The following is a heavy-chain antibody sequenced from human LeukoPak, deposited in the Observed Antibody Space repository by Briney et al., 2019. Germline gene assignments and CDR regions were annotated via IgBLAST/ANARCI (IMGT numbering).Heavy chain of an antibody. CDR1: GFTVSSNY. J-gene: IGHJ4*02. Sequence: GGSLRLSCAASGFTVSSNYMSWVRQAPGKGLEWVSVIYSGGSTYCADSVKGRFTISRDNSKNTLYLQMNSLRAEDTAVYYCAREDSSLGGNYFDYWGQGTLVTVSS. V-gene: IGHV3-53*01. CDR3: AREDSSLGGNYFDY. D-gene: IGHD6-13*01. CDR2: IYSGGST.